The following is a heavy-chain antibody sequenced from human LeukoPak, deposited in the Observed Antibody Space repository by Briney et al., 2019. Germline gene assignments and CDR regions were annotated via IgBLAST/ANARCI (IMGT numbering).Heavy chain of an antibody. CDR1: GFTFSSYS. CDR2: ISSSSSYI. V-gene: IGHV3-21*01. D-gene: IGHD2-2*01. Sequence: GGSLRLSCAASGFTFSSYSMNWVRQAPGKGLKWVSSISSSSSYIYYADSVKGRFTISRDNAKNSLYLQMNSLRAEDTAVYYCASNIVVVPAAKVGWYFDLWGRGTLVTVSS. J-gene: IGHJ2*01. CDR3: ASNIVVVPAAKVGWYFDL.